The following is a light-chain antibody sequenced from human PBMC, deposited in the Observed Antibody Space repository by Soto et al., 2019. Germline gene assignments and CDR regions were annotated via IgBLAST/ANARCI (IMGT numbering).Light chain of an antibody. V-gene: IGKV1-5*03. Sequence: DIQMAQSPSTLSASVGDRVTITCRASQNINRWLAWYQQRPGKAPNLLIYMASSLESGVPSRFSCSGSGTESSLTINTLQPDDLTTYNSQQYKHYSWTFGQGTKVEIK. CDR3: QQYKHYSWT. CDR1: QNINRW. CDR2: MAS. J-gene: IGKJ1*01.